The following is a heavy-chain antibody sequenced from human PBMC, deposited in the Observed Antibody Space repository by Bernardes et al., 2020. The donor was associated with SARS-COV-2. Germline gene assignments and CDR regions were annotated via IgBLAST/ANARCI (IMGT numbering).Heavy chain of an antibody. CDR3: AKVRDIVVVALGGAFDL. CDR1: GFTFDDYA. D-gene: IGHD2-15*01. CDR2: ISWNSGSI. V-gene: IGHV3-9*01. J-gene: IGHJ2*01. Sequence: GGSLRLSCAASGFTFDDYAMHWVRQAPGKGLEWVSGISWNSGSIGYADSVKGRFTISRDNAKNSLYLQMNSLRAEDTALYYCAKVRDIVVVALGGAFDLWGRGTLVTVSS.